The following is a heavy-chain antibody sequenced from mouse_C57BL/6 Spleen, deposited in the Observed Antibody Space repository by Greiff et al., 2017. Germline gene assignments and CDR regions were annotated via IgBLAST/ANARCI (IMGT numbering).Heavy chain of an antibody. D-gene: IGHD2-1*01. CDR1: GYTFTSYW. J-gene: IGHJ4*01. V-gene: IGHV1-55*01. Sequence: QVQLQQPGAELVKPGASVKMSCKASGYTFTSYWITWVKQRPGQGLEWIGDIYPGSGSTNYNEKFKSKATLTVDTSSSTAYMQLSSLTSEDSAVYYCARAPYGNLYYAMDYWGQGTSVTVSS. CDR3: ARAPYGNLYYAMDY. CDR2: IYPGSGST.